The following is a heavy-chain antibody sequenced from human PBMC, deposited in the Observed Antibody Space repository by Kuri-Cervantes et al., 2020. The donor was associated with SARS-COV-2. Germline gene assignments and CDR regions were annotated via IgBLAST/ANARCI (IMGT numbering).Heavy chain of an antibody. CDR2: IYYSGST. Sequence: GSLRLSCTVSGGSISSYYWSWIRQPPGKGLEWIGYIYYSGSTNYNPSLKGRVTISVDTSKNQFSLKLSSVTAADTAVYYCARATAMAPYYYYYYYMDVWGKGTTVTVSS. CDR1: GGSISSYY. J-gene: IGHJ6*03. V-gene: IGHV4-59*12. CDR3: ARATAMAPYYYYYYYMDV. D-gene: IGHD5-18*01.